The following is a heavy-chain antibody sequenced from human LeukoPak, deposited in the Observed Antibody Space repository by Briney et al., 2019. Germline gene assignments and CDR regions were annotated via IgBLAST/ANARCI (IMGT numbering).Heavy chain of an antibody. CDR3: ARENSGLYSSSSGGFDY. CDR1: GYTFTSYD. J-gene: IGHJ4*02. V-gene: IGHV1-8*01. D-gene: IGHD6-6*01. CDR2: MNPNRGNT. Sequence: ASVKVSYTPSGYTFTSYDINGGSQATGQELKGMGWMNPNRGNTGYAQKFQGRVTMTRNTSISTAYMELSSLRSEDTAVYYCARENSGLYSSSSGGFDYWGQGTLVTVSS.